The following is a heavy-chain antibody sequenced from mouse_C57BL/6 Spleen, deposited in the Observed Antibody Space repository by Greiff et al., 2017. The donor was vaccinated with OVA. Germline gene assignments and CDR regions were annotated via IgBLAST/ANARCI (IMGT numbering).Heavy chain of an antibody. V-gene: IGHV1-81*01. J-gene: IGHJ3*01. Sequence: QVQLKESGAELARPGASVKLSCKASGYTFTSYGISWVKQRTGQGLEWIGEIYPRSGNTYYNEKFKGKATLTADKSSSTAYMELRSLTSEDSAVYFCARGELGRFAYGGQGTLVTVSA. D-gene: IGHD4-1*01. CDR2: IYPRSGNT. CDR3: ARGELGRFAY. CDR1: GYTFTSYG.